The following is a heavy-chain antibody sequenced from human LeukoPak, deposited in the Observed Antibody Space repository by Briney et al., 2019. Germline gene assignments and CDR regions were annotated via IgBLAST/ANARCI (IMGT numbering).Heavy chain of an antibody. V-gene: IGHV3-7*03. CDR1: GFTFGKYW. D-gene: IGHD3-22*01. CDR3: ARDLDRPDP. Sequence: GGSLRLSCVASGFTFGKYWMSWVRQAPGKGLEWVANIKLDGSEKNYVDFVKGRFTISRDNTKNSLYLQMNSLRAEDTAVFYCARDLDRPDPWGQGTLVTVSS. J-gene: IGHJ5*02. CDR2: IKLDGSEK.